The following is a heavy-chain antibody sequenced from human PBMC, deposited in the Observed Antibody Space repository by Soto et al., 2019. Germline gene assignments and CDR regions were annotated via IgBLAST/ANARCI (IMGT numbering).Heavy chain of an antibody. CDR2: IFYTGTT. J-gene: IGHJ4*02. CDR3: ARMTTARDSTFDF. V-gene: IGHV4-39*01. CDR1: GDSIRTSKYY. D-gene: IGHD6-13*01. Sequence: SETLSLTCTVSGDSIRTSKYYWACVRQLSGKGLERIGSIFYTGTTNYKPSLTSRVSMSDDTPKNQFSLWLSSVTAADTAIYYCARMTTARDSTFDFWGQAILVTVCS.